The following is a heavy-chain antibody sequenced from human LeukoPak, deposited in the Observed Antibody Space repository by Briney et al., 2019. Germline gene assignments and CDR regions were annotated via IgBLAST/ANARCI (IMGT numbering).Heavy chain of an antibody. D-gene: IGHD2-2*01. CDR2: ISGGST. J-gene: IGHJ4*02. V-gene: IGHV3-23*01. CDR1: GFTFNNYG. Sequence: GGSLRLSCAASGFTFNNYGMSWVRQAPGRGLEWVSTISGGSTYHADSVKGRFTISRDNSKNTLYLQMNSLRAEDTAVYYCAKLSGSANCCEDYWGQGTLVTVSS. CDR3: AKLSGSANCCEDY.